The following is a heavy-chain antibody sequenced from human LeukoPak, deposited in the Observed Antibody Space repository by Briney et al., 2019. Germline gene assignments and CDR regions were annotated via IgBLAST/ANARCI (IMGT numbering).Heavy chain of an antibody. V-gene: IGHV3-30*19. J-gene: IGHJ4*02. Sequence: GGSLRLSCAASGFTFSSYGMHWVRQAPGKGLEWVAVISYDGTNKYYADSVKGRFTISRDNSKNTLYLQMNSLRAEDTAVYYCARDAVDQWLILYYFDCWGLGTLVTVSS. CDR3: ARDAVDQWLILYYFDC. CDR1: GFTFSSYG. CDR2: ISYDGTNK. D-gene: IGHD6-19*01.